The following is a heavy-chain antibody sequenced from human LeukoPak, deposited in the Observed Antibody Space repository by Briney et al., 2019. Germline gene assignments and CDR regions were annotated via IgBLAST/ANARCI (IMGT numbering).Heavy chain of an antibody. CDR1: GYTFTGYY. J-gene: IGHJ4*02. D-gene: IGHD3-22*01. V-gene: IGHV1-2*02. CDR3: AKSVRGSSGYLDY. CDR2: INPNSGGT. Sequence: ASVKVSCKASGYTFTGYYMHWVRQAPGQGLEWMGWINPNSGGTNYAQKFQGRVTMTRDTSISTAYMELSRLRSDDTAVYYCAKSVRGSSGYLDYWGQGTLVTVSS.